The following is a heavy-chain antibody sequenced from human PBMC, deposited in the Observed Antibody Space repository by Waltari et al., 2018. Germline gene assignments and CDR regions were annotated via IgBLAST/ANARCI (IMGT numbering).Heavy chain of an antibody. CDR3: ARGPPDHATRNEYFHL. CDR1: GGSISSNSFF. V-gene: IGHV4-39*07. J-gene: IGHJ1*01. CDR2: IYYAGIS. Sequence: QLQLQESGPGLVKPSETLSLTCSVSGGSISSNSFFWGWIRQPPGKGLEWIGNIYYAGISFYNPSLQSRVTMSVGTSEDHFSLRLTSVTAADTAIYYCARGPPDHATRNEYFHLWGQGTLVTVSS. D-gene: IGHD2-2*01.